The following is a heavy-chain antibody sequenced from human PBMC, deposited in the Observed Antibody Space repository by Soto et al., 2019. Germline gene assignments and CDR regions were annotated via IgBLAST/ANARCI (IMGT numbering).Heavy chain of an antibody. V-gene: IGHV1-69*13. J-gene: IGHJ6*02. Sequence: SVKVSCKASGGDLSTIAITWLRQVPGQAPEWMGGTIPPFGGSVYSQKFQDRVTFTADASSSTAYMELRSLTSADTAVFYCARQGTVVLEGSSRVRRLFFMDLWGQGTTVTVSS. CDR2: TIPPFGGS. CDR1: GGDLSTIA. D-gene: IGHD3-10*01. CDR3: ARQGTVVLEGSSRVRRLFFMDL.